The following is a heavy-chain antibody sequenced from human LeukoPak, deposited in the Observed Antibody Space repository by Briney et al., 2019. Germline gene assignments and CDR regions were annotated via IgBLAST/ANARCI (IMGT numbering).Heavy chain of an antibody. D-gene: IGHD5-24*01. V-gene: IGHV3-9*03. CDR3: AKAPVATITSVYFQH. CDR2: ISWNSGSI. Sequence: GRSLRLSCAVSGFTFDDYAMHWVRQAPGKGLEWVSGISWNSGSIGYADSVKGRFTISRDNAKNSLYLQMNSLRAEDMALDYCAKAPVATITSVYFQHWGQGTLVTVSS. J-gene: IGHJ1*01. CDR1: GFTFDDYA.